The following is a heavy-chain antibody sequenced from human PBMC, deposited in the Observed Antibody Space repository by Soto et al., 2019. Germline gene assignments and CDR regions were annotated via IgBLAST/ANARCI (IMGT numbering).Heavy chain of an antibody. J-gene: IGHJ4*02. CDR2: IYYTGSS. D-gene: IGHD5-18*01. Sequence: SETLSLTCTVSGGSISNYYWNWIRQPPGKGLEWIGYIYYTGSSNYNPSLKSRVTISVDTSKNQFSLKLNSLTDADTAVYFCARDRTYSSSFDYWGQGALVTVSS. CDR3: ARDRTYSSSFDY. CDR1: GGSISNYY. V-gene: IGHV4-59*01.